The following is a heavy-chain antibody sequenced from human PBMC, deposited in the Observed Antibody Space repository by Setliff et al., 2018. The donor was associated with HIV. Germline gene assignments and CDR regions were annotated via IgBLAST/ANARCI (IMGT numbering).Heavy chain of an antibody. Sequence: PSETLSLTCNVSGDSLNTYYWSWIRQSPGKGLEWIGYVHYSGNTRYNPSLKSRVTISVDTSKNKFSLKLSSVTAADTAVYYCASEKVAWTVSDSFFEFWGQGVPVTVSS. J-gene: IGHJ4*02. CDR3: ASEKVAWTVSDSFFEF. D-gene: IGHD2-15*01. CDR1: GDSLNTYY. V-gene: IGHV4-59*01. CDR2: VHYSGNT.